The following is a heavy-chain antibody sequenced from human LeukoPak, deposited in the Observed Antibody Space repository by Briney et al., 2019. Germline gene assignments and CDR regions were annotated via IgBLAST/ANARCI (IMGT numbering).Heavy chain of an antibody. Sequence: GGSLRLSCAASTFTFGTYWMSWVRQAPGKGLEWVASIKQDGRETYYVDSVKGRFTVSRDNTKNSLYLQMNSLRAEDTAIYYCARVEGSGSFLFDSWGQGTLVTASS. J-gene: IGHJ4*02. D-gene: IGHD3-10*01. CDR1: TFTFGTYW. CDR2: IKQDGRET. CDR3: ARVEGSGSFLFDS. V-gene: IGHV3-7*03.